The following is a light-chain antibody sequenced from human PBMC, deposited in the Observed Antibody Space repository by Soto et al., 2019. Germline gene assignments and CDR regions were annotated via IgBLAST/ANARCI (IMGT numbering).Light chain of an antibody. CDR2: DIS. J-gene: IGKJ5*01. CDR1: QTVSRN. CDR3: QQYNNWPS. V-gene: IGKV3-15*01. Sequence: VVMTQSTATLSVSPGERATLSCRSSQTVSRNLAWYQQRPGQAPRLLIYDISNRATGVPARFSGSGSETEFTLTIRSLQSEDFAVYFCQQYNNWPSFGQGTRLEIK.